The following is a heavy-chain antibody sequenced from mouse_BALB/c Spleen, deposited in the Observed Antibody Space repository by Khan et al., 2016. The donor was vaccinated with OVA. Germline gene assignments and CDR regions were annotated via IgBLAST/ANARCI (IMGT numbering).Heavy chain of an antibody. CDR1: GFSLTTYG. J-gene: IGHJ3*01. CDR2: IWSGGST. CDR3: ARNYDYDEGLAY. D-gene: IGHD2-4*01. Sequence: QVQLKQSGPGLVQPSQSLSITCTVSGFSLTTYGVHWVRQSPGKGLEWLGVIWSGGSTDYNAAFISRLSISKDNSKSQVFFKMNSLQTNDTSIYYCARNYDYDEGLAYWGQGTLVTVSA. V-gene: IGHV2-2*02.